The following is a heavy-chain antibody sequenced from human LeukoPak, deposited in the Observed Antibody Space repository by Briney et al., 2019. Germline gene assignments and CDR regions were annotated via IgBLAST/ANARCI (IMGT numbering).Heavy chain of an antibody. D-gene: IGHD3-3*01. CDR3: ARERQNKDFWSGGDY. J-gene: IGHJ4*02. V-gene: IGHV1-2*02. CDR1: GYTFTGYY. Sequence: GASVKVSCKASGYTFTGYYMHWVRQAPGQGLEWMGWINPNSGGTNYAQKFQGRVTMTRDTSISTAYMELSRLRSDDTAVYYCARERQNKDFWSGGDYWGQGTLVTVSS. CDR2: INPNSGGT.